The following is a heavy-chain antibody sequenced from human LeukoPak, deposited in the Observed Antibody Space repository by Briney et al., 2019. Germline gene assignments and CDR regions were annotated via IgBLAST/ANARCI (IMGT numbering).Heavy chain of an antibody. CDR2: IGTAGEI. CDR1: GFTLSSYE. D-gene: IGHD6-13*01. Sequence: GGSLRLSCAASGFTLSSYEMNWVRQAPGKGLEWVSGIGTAGEIYYPGSVKGRFTISRENAKNSLYLQMNSLRAGDTAVYYCARAAYSSTWYSRYFDLWGRGTLVTVSS. CDR3: ARAAYSSTWYSRYFDL. V-gene: IGHV3-13*01. J-gene: IGHJ2*01.